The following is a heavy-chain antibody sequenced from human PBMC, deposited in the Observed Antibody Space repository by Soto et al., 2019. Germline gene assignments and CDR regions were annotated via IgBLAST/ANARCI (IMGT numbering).Heavy chain of an antibody. D-gene: IGHD3-22*01. CDR2: ISSSSYI. V-gene: IGHV3-21*01. CDR1: GFTFSSYS. J-gene: IGHJ4*02. CDR3: ARGLFYYDSSGYFGY. Sequence: PGGSLRLSCASSGFTFSSYSMNWVRQAPGKGLEWVSSISSSSYIYYADSVKGRFTISRDNAKNSLYLQMNSLRAEDTAVYYCARGLFYYDSSGYFGYWGQGTLVTVSS.